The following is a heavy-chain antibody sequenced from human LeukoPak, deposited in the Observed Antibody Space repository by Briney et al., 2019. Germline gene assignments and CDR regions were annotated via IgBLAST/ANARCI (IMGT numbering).Heavy chain of an antibody. V-gene: IGHV3-74*01. CDR1: GFTFSSYW. CDR3: AKHSGSNHYFDY. D-gene: IGHD1-26*01. J-gene: IGHJ4*02. Sequence: GGSLRLSCAASGFTFSSYWMHWVRQAPGKGLVWVSRINSDGSSTSYADSVKGRFTISRDNAKNTLYLQVNSLRAEDTAVYYCAKHSGSNHYFDYWGQGTLVTVSS. CDR2: INSDGSST.